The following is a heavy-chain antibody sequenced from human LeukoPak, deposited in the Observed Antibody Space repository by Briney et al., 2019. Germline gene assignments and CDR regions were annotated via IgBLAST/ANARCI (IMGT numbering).Heavy chain of an antibody. CDR2: IRSVDGIT. J-gene: IGHJ5*02. V-gene: IGHV3-23*01. D-gene: IGHD6-13*01. CDR1: GSTFSSYG. Sequence: PGRSLRLSCAASGSTFSSYGMHWVRHAPGKGLGWVSTIRSVDGITYYADSVKGRFTISRHDSKNTLYLQMNSLRAEDTAIYYCATRPGEAAAGPFDAWGQGTLVTVSS. CDR3: ATRPGEAAAGPFDA.